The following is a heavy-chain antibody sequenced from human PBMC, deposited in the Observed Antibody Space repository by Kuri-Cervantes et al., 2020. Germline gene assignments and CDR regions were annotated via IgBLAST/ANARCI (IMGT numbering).Heavy chain of an antibody. Sequence: SQTLSHTCAVYGGSFSGFYWSWIRQPPGKGLEWIGEINHSGSTNYNPSLKSRVTISVDTSKNQFSLKLSSVTAADTAVYYCARRRIRGRLGGYIWGSYSEYFDYWGQGTLVTVSS. V-gene: IGHV4-34*01. CDR1: GGSFSGFY. CDR2: INHSGST. J-gene: IGHJ4*02. CDR3: ARRRIRGRLGGYIWGSYSEYFDY. D-gene: IGHD3-16*01.